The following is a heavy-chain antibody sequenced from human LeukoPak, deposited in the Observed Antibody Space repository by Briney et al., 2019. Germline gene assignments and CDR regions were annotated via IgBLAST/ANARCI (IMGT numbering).Heavy chain of an antibody. D-gene: IGHD1-26*01. V-gene: IGHV3-23*01. J-gene: IGHJ6*03. CDR3: VKSWGSTRPYYNYMAV. CDR2: ICKSGDSI. CDR1: GFAFSSFA. Sequence: GGSLRLSCAASGFAFSSFAMSWVRQSPGKGLEGVSIICKSGDSIYYADSVKGRFPISRDDSKNTMFLQMHSLRAEDTAVYYCVKSWGSTRPYYNYMAVWGQGNSVTVSS.